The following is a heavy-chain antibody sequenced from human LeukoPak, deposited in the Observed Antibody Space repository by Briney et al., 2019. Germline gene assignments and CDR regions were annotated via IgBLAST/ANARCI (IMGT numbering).Heavy chain of an antibody. CDR1: GYTFTSYG. Sequence: GASVKVSCKASGYTFTSYGISWVRQAPGQGLEWMGWISAYNGNTNYAQKLQGRVTMTTDTSTSTAYMELRSLRSDDTAVYYCARFNYYDRRNTPFNWFDPWGQGTLVTVSS. D-gene: IGHD3-22*01. J-gene: IGHJ5*02. CDR2: ISAYNGNT. V-gene: IGHV1-18*01. CDR3: ARFNYYDRRNTPFNWFDP.